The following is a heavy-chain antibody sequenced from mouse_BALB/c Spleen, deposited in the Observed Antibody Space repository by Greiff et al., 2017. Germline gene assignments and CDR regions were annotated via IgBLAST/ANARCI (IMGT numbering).Heavy chain of an antibody. CDR2: ILPGSGST. D-gene: IGHD2-1*01. V-gene: IGHV1-9*01. CDR3: ARGEIYYGPFAY. Sequence: VQLQQSGAELMKPGASVKISCKATGYTFSSYWIEWVKQRPGHGLEWIGEILPGSGSTNYNEKFKGKATFTADTSSNTAYMQLSSLTSEDSAVYYCARGEIYYGPFAYWGQGTLVTVSA. CDR1: GYTFSSYW. J-gene: IGHJ3*01.